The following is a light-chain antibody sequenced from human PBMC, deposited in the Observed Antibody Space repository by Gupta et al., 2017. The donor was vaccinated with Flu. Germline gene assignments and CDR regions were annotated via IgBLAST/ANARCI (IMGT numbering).Light chain of an antibody. V-gene: IGLV1-44*01. CDR1: SSNIGRNT. J-gene: IGLJ2*01. CDR3: AGWDDSLNGVV. CDR2: SDS. Sequence: QSVLTQPPSASGTPGQRVNISCSGSSSNIGRNTVNWYQQLPGTAPKLLTYSDSQRPSGVPDRFSGSKSGTSASLAISGLQSEDEADYYCAGWDDSLNGVVFGGGTKLTVL.